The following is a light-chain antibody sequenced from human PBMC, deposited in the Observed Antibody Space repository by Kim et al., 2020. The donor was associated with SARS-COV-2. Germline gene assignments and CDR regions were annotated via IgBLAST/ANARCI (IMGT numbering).Light chain of an antibody. CDR1: QDIRND. J-gene: IGKJ5*01. Sequence: ASVGDRVTITCRASQDIRNDIGWYQQHQGRDHKRLIYAASSLQSGVPSRFSGSGSGTEFTLTISSVQPEDFATYFCLQHSTYPITFGQGTRLEIK. V-gene: IGKV1-17*01. CDR2: AAS. CDR3: LQHSTYPIT.